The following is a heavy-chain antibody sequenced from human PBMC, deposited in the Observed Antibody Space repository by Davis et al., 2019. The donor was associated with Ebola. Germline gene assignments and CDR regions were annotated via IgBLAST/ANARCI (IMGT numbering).Heavy chain of an antibody. CDR2: IYYSGRT. Sequence: PSETLSLTCAVSGSSIISGSYYWGWIRQSPGKGLEWIGAIYYSGRTYYNPSLKSRVTISVDTSKNQFSLNLSSVTAADTAVYYCARAYNSGWYLWGYWGQGTLVTVSS. CDR3: ARAYNSGWYLWGY. D-gene: IGHD6-19*01. J-gene: IGHJ4*02. V-gene: IGHV4-39*07. CDR1: GSSIISGSYY.